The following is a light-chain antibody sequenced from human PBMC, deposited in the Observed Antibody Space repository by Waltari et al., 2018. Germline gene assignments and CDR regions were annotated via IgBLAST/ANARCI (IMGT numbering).Light chain of an antibody. Sequence: QTVVTQEPSFSVSPGGTVTLTCGLSSGSVSTSYYPSCYQQTPGQAPRTLIYSTNTRSSGVPDRFSGSILGDKAALTITGAQADDESAYYCVLYMGSGISVFGGGTKLTVL. CDR2: STN. J-gene: IGLJ3*02. CDR3: VLYMGSGISV. V-gene: IGLV8-61*01. CDR1: SGSVSTSYY.